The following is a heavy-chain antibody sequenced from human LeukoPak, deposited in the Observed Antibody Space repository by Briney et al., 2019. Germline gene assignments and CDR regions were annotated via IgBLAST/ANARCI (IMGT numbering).Heavy chain of an antibody. Sequence: SETLSLTCTVSGGSISSYYGNWIRQPAGKGLEWIGRMYMSGSTNYNPSLKSRVTMSLATSTNQVSLILSSVTAADTAVYYCARERSTTVNTYYFDSWGQGTLVSVSS. CDR2: MYMSGST. V-gene: IGHV4-4*07. D-gene: IGHD4-17*01. J-gene: IGHJ4*02. CDR1: GGSISSYY. CDR3: ARERSTTVNTYYFDS.